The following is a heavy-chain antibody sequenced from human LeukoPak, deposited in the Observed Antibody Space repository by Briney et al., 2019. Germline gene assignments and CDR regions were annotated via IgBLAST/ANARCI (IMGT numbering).Heavy chain of an antibody. CDR3: ARGFKGNAQVWFDP. V-gene: IGHV4-39*01. CDR2: IYYSGST. J-gene: IGHJ5*02. Sequence: SETLSLTCTVSGGSISNSGYYWGWIRQPPGKGLEWIGNIYYSGSTYYNPSLKSRVTISVDTSKNQFSLKLRSVTAGDTAIYYCARGFKGNAQVWFDPWGQGTLVTVTS. D-gene: IGHD4-23*01. CDR1: GGSISNSGYY.